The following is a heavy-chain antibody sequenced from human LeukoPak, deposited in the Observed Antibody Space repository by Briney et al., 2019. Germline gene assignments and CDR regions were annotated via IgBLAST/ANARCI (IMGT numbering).Heavy chain of an antibody. CDR1: GGTFSSYA. CDR2: IIPIFGTA. Sequence: AASVKVSCKASGGTFSSYAISWVRQAPGQGLEWMGGIIPIFGTANYAQKFQGRVTITADESTSTAYMELSSLRSEDTAVYYCARSGSQYCSSTSCFQDYSDDAFDIWGQGTMVTVSS. D-gene: IGHD2-2*01. CDR3: ARSGSQYCSSTSCFQDYSDDAFDI. J-gene: IGHJ3*02. V-gene: IGHV1-69*13.